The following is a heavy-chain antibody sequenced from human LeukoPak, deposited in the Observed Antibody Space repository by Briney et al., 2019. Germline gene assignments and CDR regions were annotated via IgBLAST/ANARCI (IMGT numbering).Heavy chain of an antibody. V-gene: IGHV6-1*01. Sequence: SQTLSLTCAIPGDSVSSNSAAWNWIRQSPSRGLEWLGRTYYGSTWYNDYAVSVRGRITVNPDTSKNQFSLHLNSVTPEDTAVYYCARRLTQYDCFDPWGQGILVTVSS. J-gene: IGHJ5*02. CDR1: GDSVSSNSAA. D-gene: IGHD2-2*01. CDR3: ARRLTQYDCFDP. CDR2: TYYGSTWYN.